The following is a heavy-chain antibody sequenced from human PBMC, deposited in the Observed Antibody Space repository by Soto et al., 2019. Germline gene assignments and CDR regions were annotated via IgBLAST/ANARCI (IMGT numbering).Heavy chain of an antibody. V-gene: IGHV4-39*01. CDR3: ARRKSGWAYNWCDP. Sequence: SETLSLTCTVSGGSISSSSYYWGWIRQPPGKGLEWIGSIYYSGSTYYNPSLKSRVTISVDTSKNQFSLKLSSVTAADTAVYYCARRKSGWAYNWCDPWGQGSLVTVSS. CDR1: GGSISSSSYY. D-gene: IGHD6-19*01. J-gene: IGHJ5*02. CDR2: IYYSGST.